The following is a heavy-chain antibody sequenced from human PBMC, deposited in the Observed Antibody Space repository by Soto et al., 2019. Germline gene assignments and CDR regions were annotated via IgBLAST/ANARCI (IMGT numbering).Heavy chain of an antibody. D-gene: IGHD6-19*01. CDR3: AKALEDSSGWFYFDY. Sequence: QVQLVESGGGVGQRGRSLRLSCAASGFTFSSYGMHWVRQSPGKGLEWVAVISYDGSNKYYADFVRGRFTISRDNSKNTLYLQMNSLRAEDTAVYYCAKALEDSSGWFYFDYWGQGTLVTVSS. V-gene: IGHV3-30*18. CDR2: ISYDGSNK. J-gene: IGHJ4*02. CDR1: GFTFSSYG.